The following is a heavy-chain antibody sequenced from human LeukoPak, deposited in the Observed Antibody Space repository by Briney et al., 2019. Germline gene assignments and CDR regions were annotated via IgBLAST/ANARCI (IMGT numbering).Heavy chain of an antibody. D-gene: IGHD2-2*01. V-gene: IGHV1-69*05. Sequence: ASVKVSCKASGGTFSSYAISWVRQAPGQGLEWMGGIIPIFGKANYAQKFQGRVTITTDESTSTAYMELSSLRSEDTAVYYCARNIVVVPAASNWFDPWGQGTLVTVPS. J-gene: IGHJ5*02. CDR2: IIPIFGKA. CDR3: ARNIVVVPAASNWFDP. CDR1: GGTFSSYA.